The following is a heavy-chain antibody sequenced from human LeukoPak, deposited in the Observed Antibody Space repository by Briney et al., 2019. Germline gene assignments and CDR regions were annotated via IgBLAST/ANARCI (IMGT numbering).Heavy chain of an antibody. CDR1: GFTFSNYA. J-gene: IGHJ6*02. V-gene: IGHV3-23*01. Sequence: GGSLRLSCAASGFTFSNYAMNWVRQAPGKGLEWVSTISGSGGSTYYADSVKGRFTISRDNSKNTLYLQMSSLRAEDTAVYYCARGTVGAPGRYYYGMDVWGQGTTVTVSS. CDR2: ISGSGGST. D-gene: IGHD1-26*01. CDR3: ARGTVGAPGRYYYGMDV.